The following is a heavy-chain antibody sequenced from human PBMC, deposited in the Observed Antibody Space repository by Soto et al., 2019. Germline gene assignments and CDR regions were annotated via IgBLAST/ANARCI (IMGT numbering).Heavy chain of an antibody. CDR3: ARDCGGDCYSDYYYYGMDV. D-gene: IGHD2-21*02. Sequence: PGGSLRLSCAASGFTFSSYWMSWVRQAPGKGLEWVANIKQDGSEKYYVDSVKGRFTISRDNAKNSLYLQMNSLRAEDTAVYYCARDCGGDCYSDYYYYGMDVWGQGTTVTVSS. CDR1: GFTFSSYW. J-gene: IGHJ6*02. V-gene: IGHV3-7*01. CDR2: IKQDGSEK.